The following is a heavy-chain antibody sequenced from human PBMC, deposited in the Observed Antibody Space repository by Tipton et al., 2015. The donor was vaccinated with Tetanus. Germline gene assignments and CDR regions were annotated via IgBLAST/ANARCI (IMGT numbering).Heavy chain of an antibody. CDR1: GGSLSGYY. CDR2: NYYSGSA. Sequence: SLRLSCTVSGGSLSGYYWNWIRQSPGKGLEWIGYNYYSGSAIYNPSLKSRVTISLDTSKNQISLRLNSVTAADTAVYYCASRGYCTNTSCRLPDAFDMWGQGTIVTVSS. CDR3: ASRGYCTNTSCRLPDAFDM. V-gene: IGHV4-59*01. D-gene: IGHD2-2*01. J-gene: IGHJ3*02.